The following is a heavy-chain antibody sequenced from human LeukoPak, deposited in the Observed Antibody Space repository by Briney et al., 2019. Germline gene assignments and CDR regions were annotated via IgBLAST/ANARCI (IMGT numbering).Heavy chain of an antibody. Sequence: GGSVRLSCAASGFTFRSYDMTWVRQAPGKGLEWVSTINYGGTFYAESVKGRFTISRDNSKNTLYLQMNSLRAEDTAVYYCSKDHTGGDYRVRSEGYWGQGALVTVTS. J-gene: IGHJ4*02. V-gene: IGHV3-23*01. CDR1: GFTFRSYD. D-gene: IGHD3-10*01. CDR3: SKDHTGGDYRVRSEGY. CDR2: INYGGT.